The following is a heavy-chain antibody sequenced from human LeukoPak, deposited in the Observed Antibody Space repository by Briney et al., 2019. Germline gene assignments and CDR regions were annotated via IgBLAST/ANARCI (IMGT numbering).Heavy chain of an antibody. D-gene: IGHD2-2*02. V-gene: IGHV3-30-3*01. CDR3: AKGYCTGTSCYTGLDY. CDR1: GFTFSSYA. J-gene: IGHJ4*02. CDR2: ISYDGSNK. Sequence: GGSLRLSCAASGFTFSSYAMHWVRQAPGKGLEWVAVISYDGSNKYYADSVKGRFTISRDNSKNTLYLQMNSLSAEDTALYFCAKGYCTGTSCYTGLDYWGQGTLVTVSS.